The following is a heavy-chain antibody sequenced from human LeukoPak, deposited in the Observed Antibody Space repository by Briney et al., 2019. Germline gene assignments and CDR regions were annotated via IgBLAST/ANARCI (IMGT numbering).Heavy chain of an antibody. J-gene: IGHJ4*02. CDR1: GRSFSGFY. Sequence: SETLSLTFAVYGRSFSGFYWGWIRQPPGKGLEWIGEINHSGSTNYNPPLKSRVTISVDTSKNQFSLKLSSVTAADTAVYYCARGRNYYYDSSLGYWGQGTLVTVSS. D-gene: IGHD3-22*01. CDR2: INHSGST. CDR3: ARGRNYYYDSSLGY. V-gene: IGHV4-34*01.